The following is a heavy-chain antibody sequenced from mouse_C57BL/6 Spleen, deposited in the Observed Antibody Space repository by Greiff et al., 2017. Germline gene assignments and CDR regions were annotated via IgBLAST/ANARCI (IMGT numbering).Heavy chain of an antibody. CDR2: IYPGSGST. D-gene: IGHD2-4*01. J-gene: IGHJ2*01. CDR1: GYTFTSYW. V-gene: IGHV1-55*01. Sequence: VQLQQPGAELVKPGASVKMSCKASGYTFTSYWITWVKQRPGQGLEWIGDIYPGSGSTNYNEKFKSKATLTVDTSSSTAYMPLSSLTSEDSAVYYCARGDYDGRVYFDDWGHGTTLTVAS. CDR3: ARGDYDGRVYFDD.